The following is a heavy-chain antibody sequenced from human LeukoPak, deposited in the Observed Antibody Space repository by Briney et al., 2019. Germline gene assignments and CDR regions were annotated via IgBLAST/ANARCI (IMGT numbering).Heavy chain of an antibody. D-gene: IGHD6-6*01. J-gene: IGHJ4*02. CDR1: GGSISSGDYY. CDR2: IYYSGST. V-gene: IGHV4-30-4*01. Sequence: PSETLSLTCTVSGGSISSGDYYWSWIRQPPGKGLEWIGYIYYSGSTYYNPSLKSRVTISVDTSKNQFSLKLSSVTAADTAVYYCARSLYSSSVGMDYWGQGTLVTVSS. CDR3: ARSLYSSSVGMDY.